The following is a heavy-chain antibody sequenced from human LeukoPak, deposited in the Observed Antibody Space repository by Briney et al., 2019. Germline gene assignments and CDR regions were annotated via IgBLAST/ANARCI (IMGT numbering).Heavy chain of an antibody. CDR3: ARWSYSSDWYFGTFDI. CDR1: GYTFNTYG. CDR2: ISTYDGNT. Sequence: ASVKVSCKASGYTFNTYGISWVRQGPGQGLEWMGWISTYDGNTNYAQNLQGRVTMTTDTSTRTAYMELRSLRSGDTAVYYCARWSYSSDWYFGTFDIWGQGTTVTISS. D-gene: IGHD6-19*01. V-gene: IGHV1-18*01. J-gene: IGHJ3*02.